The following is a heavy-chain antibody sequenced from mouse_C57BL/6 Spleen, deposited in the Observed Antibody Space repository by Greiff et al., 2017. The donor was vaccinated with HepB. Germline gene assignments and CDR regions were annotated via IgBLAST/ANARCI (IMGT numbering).Heavy chain of an antibody. V-gene: IGHV1-81*01. CDR1: GYTFTSYG. CDR2: IYPRSGNT. Sequence: QVQLQQSGAELARPGASVKLSCKASGYTFTSYGISWVKQRTGQGLEWIGEIYPRSGNTYYNEKFKGKATLTADKSSSTAYMELRSLTSEDSAVYFCARESITTVVAHWYFDVWGTGTTVTVSS. CDR3: ARESITTVVAHWYFDV. J-gene: IGHJ1*03. D-gene: IGHD1-1*01.